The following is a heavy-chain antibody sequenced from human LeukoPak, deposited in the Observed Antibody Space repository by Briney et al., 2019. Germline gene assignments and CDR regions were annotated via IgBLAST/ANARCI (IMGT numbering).Heavy chain of an antibody. CDR1: GGSISSSSYY. J-gene: IGHJ4*02. D-gene: IGHD3-9*01. CDR3: ARLTNYDILTGYYNVIMDFDY. V-gene: IGHV4-39*01. CDR2: IYYSGST. Sequence: SETLSLTCTVPGGSISSSSYYWGWIRQPPGKGLEWIGSIYYSGSTYYNPSLKSRVTISVDTSKNQFSLKLSSVTAADTAVYYCARLTNYDILTGYYNVIMDFDYWGQGTLVTVSS.